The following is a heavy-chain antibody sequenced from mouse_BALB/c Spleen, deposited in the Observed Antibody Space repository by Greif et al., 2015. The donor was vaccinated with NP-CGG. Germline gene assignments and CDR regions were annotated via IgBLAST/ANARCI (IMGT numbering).Heavy chain of an antibody. Sequence: VQPKESGVELVKPGASVKLSCTASGFNIKDTYMHWVKQRPEQGLEWIGRIDPANGNTKYDPKFQGKATITADTSSNTAYLQLSSLTSEDTAVYSCARWDWYFDVWGAGTTVTVSS. CDR3: ARWDWYFDV. CDR2: IDPANGNT. CDR1: GFNIKDTY. V-gene: IGHV14-3*02. J-gene: IGHJ1*01.